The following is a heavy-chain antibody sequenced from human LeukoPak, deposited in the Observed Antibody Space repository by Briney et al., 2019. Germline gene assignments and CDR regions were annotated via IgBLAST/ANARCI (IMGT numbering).Heavy chain of an antibody. CDR3: ARHFYYYGSGSPED. CDR2: INHSGST. Sequence: PSETLSLTCAVYGGSFSGYYWSWIRQPPGKGLEWIGEINHSGSTNYNPSLKSRVTISVDTSKNQFSLKLSSVTAADTAVYYCARHFYYYGSGSPEDWGQGTLVTVSS. D-gene: IGHD3-10*01. CDR1: GGSFSGYY. V-gene: IGHV4-34*01. J-gene: IGHJ4*02.